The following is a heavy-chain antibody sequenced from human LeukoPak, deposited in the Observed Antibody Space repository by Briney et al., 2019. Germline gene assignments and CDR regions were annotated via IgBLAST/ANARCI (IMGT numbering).Heavy chain of an antibody. J-gene: IGHJ4*02. V-gene: IGHV4-34*01. CDR1: GGSFSGYY. D-gene: IGHD3-9*01. CDR3: ARGSLGAESGTGLDY. Sequence: PSETLSLTCAVYGGSFSGYYWSWIRQPPGKGLEWIGEINHSGSTNYNPSLKSRVTISVDTSKNQFSLKLSSVTAADTAVYYCARGSLGAESGTGLDYWGQGTLVTVSS. CDR2: INHSGST.